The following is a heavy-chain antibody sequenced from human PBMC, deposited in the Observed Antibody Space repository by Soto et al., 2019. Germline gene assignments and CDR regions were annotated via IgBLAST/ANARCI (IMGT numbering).Heavy chain of an antibody. CDR1: GFTFSSSW. J-gene: IGHJ4*02. CDR3: AAGFPPNY. Sequence: EVQLVESGGVLVQPGGSLIVSCAASGFTFSSSWMNWVRQAPGKGLEWVANINGDGSEEYYVDSVRGRFTISRDNAKKSLFLPINSLRAEDTAVYYCAAGFPPNYWGQGTLVTVSS. CDR2: INGDGSEE. D-gene: IGHD3-10*01. V-gene: IGHV3-7*01.